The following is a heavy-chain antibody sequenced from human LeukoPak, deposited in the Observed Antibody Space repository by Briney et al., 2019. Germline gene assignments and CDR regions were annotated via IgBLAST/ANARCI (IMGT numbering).Heavy chain of an antibody. V-gene: IGHV3-13*01. D-gene: IGHD6-6*01. CDR1: GFTFSSYD. Sequence: GGSLRLSCAASGFTFSSYDMHWVRQATGKGLEWVSAIGTAGDTYYPGSVKGRFTISRDNAKNSLYLQMNSLRAEDTAVYYCAISIAARTAELDYWGQGTLVTVSS. CDR3: AISIAARTAELDY. J-gene: IGHJ4*02. CDR2: IGTAGDT.